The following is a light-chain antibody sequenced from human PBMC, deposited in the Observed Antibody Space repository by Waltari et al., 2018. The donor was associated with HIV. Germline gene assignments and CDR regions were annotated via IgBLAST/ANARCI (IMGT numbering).Light chain of an antibody. CDR3: SSYATPTTWV. V-gene: IGLV2-14*01. CDR1: ISDVGGYNY. CDR2: EVT. Sequence: QSALTQPASVSGSPGQSITISCTGTISDVGGYNYVSWYQKHPDKAPKVIIYEVTTRPSGVSNRFSGSKSGNTASLTISGLRAEDEADYYCSSYATPTTWVFGGGTKVTVL. J-gene: IGLJ3*02.